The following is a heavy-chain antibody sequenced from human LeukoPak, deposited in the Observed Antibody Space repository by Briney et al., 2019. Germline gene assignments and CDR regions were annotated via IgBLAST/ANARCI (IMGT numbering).Heavy chain of an antibody. D-gene: IGHD5-12*01. V-gene: IGHV4-61*02. CDR1: GGSISSGSYY. Sequence: SETLSLTCTVSGGSISSGSYYWSWIRQPAGKGLEWIGRIYTSGSTNYNPSLKSRVTISVDTSKNQFSLKLSSVTAADTAVYYCARGCDIVVTNLNWFDPWGQGTLVTVSS. CDR3: ARGCDIVVTNLNWFDP. J-gene: IGHJ5*02. CDR2: IYTSGST.